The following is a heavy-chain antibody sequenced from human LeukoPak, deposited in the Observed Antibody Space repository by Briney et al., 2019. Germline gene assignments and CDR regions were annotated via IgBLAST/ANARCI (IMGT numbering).Heavy chain of an antibody. Sequence: SETLSLTCAVYGGSFSGYYWSWIRQPPGKGLEWIGEINHSGSTNYNSSLKSRVTISVDTSKNQFSLKLSSVTAADTAVYYCARKYGSAPNWFDPWGQGTLVTVSS. CDR2: INHSGST. V-gene: IGHV4-34*01. CDR3: ARKYGSAPNWFDP. D-gene: IGHD3-10*01. J-gene: IGHJ5*02. CDR1: GGSFSGYY.